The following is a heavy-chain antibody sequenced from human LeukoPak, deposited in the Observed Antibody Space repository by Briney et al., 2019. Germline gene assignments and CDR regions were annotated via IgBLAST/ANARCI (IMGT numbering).Heavy chain of an antibody. CDR1: GFTFSSYS. J-gene: IGHJ6*01. CDR2: ISSSGSYI. Sequence: GGSLRLSCAASGFTFSSYSMNWVRQAPGKGLECVSSISSSGSYIYDADSVKGRFTISRDNAKNSLYLQMNSLRAEDTAVYYCATARALTRAGMDVWGQGTTVTVSS. V-gene: IGHV3-21*01. CDR3: ATARALTRAGMDV.